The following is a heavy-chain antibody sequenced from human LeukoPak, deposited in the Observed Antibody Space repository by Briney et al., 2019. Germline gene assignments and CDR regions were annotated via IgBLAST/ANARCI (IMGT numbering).Heavy chain of an antibody. J-gene: IGHJ4*02. CDR3: ARDRDGDIDY. CDR2: IYYSGST. Sequence: SETLSLTCTVSGGSISSYYWGWIRQPPGKGLEWIGYIYYSGSTNYNPSLKSRVTISVDTSKNQFSLKLSSVTAADPAVYYCARDRDGDIDYWGQGTLVTVSS. D-gene: IGHD5-24*01. V-gene: IGHV4-59*01. CDR1: GGSISSYY.